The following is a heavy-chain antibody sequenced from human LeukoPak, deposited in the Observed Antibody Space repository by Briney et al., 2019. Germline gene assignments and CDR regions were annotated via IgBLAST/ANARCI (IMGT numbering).Heavy chain of an antibody. J-gene: IGHJ3*02. Sequence: SETLSLTCAVYGGPFSGYYSIWIRQPPGKGLEWIGEINHSGIARYSASLKSRVTMSVDTSKNQFSLKLSSVTATDTAVYYCARDCSGGSCYGAFDIWGQGTMVTVSS. CDR2: INHSGIA. V-gene: IGHV4-34*01. CDR1: GGPFSGYY. CDR3: ARDCSGGSCYGAFDI. D-gene: IGHD2-15*01.